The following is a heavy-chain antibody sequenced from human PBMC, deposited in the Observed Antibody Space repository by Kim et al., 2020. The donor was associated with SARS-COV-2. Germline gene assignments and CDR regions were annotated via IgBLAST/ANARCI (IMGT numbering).Heavy chain of an antibody. J-gene: IGHJ4*02. CDR2: ISGGGGST. Sequence: GGSLRLSCAASGFTFTDYPINWVRQAPGKGLEWVAAISGGGGSTYYADSVKGRFTISRDNSKNTLYLQMNSLIAEDTAIYYCAKEWRMTTLTRGGDYFDHRGQGTQVTVSS. V-gene: IGHV3-23*01. CDR1: GFTFTDYP. D-gene: IGHD4-17*01. CDR3: AKEWRMTTLTRGGDYFDH.